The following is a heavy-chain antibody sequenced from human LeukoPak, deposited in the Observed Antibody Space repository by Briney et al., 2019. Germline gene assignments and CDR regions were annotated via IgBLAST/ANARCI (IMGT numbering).Heavy chain of an antibody. D-gene: IGHD3-22*01. J-gene: IGHJ6*02. CDR3: ARAGDSSRYYGMGV. CDR1: GFTFSSYG. V-gene: IGHV3-33*01. CDR2: IWYDGSNK. Sequence: GRSLRLSCAASGFTFSSYGMHWVRQAPGKGLEWVAVIWYDGSNKYYADSVKGRFTISRDNSKNTLYLQMNCLRAEDTAVYYCARAGDSSRYYGMGVWGQGTTVTVSS.